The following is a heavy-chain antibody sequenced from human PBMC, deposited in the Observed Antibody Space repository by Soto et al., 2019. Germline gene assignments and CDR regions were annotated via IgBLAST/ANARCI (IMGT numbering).Heavy chain of an antibody. J-gene: IGHJ3*02. CDR3: ARIPSNIGYFDWLLVPPI. D-gene: IGHD3-9*01. CDR1: GFTFSSYE. Sequence: GGSLRLSCAASGFTFSSYEMNWVRQAPGKGLEWVSYISSSGSTIYYADSVKGRFTISRDNAKNSLYLQMNSLRAEDTAVYYCARIPSNIGYFDWLLVPPIWGQGTMVTVSS. V-gene: IGHV3-48*03. CDR2: ISSSGSTI.